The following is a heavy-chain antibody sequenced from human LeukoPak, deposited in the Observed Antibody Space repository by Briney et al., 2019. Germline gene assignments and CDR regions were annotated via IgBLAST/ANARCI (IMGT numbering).Heavy chain of an antibody. D-gene: IGHD2-2*01. CDR1: VYTFTGYY. Sequence: ASVKVSCKASVYTFTGYYMHWVRQAPGQGLEWMGWINPNSAGKNYAQKSQGRVTMTRVTSISTDYMELSRLRSDDTAVYYCARSRSVPAGRFDPWGQGTLVTVSS. CDR2: INPNSAGK. V-gene: IGHV1-2*02. CDR3: ARSRSVPAGRFDP. J-gene: IGHJ5*02.